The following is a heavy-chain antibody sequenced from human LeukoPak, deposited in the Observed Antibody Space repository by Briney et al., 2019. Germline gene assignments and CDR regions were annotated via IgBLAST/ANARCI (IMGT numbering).Heavy chain of an antibody. CDR2: INHSGST. D-gene: IGHD3-10*01. J-gene: IGHJ6*03. V-gene: IGHV4-34*01. CDR1: GVSFSGYY. CDR3: ARLTKNDSGTYRFGKKKRGYMDV. Sequence: SETLSLTCAVYGVSFSGYYWSWIRQPPGKGLEWFGEINHSGSTNYNPSLKSRVTISVDTSKNQFSLKLSSGTAADTAVYYCARLTKNDSGTYRFGKKKRGYMDVWGKGTTVTISS.